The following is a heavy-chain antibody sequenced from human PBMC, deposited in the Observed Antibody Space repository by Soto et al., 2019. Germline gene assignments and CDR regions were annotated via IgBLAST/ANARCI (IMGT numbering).Heavy chain of an antibody. CDR2: IYYSGTT. V-gene: IGHV4-28*01. CDR3: ARREIQGPIDY. J-gene: IGHJ4*02. CDR1: GYSISSSNW. D-gene: IGHD1-26*01. Sequence: LETLSLSCGVAGYSISSSNWWGWIRQPPGKGLEWIGYIYYSGTTYYNPSLKSRVTMSVDTSRNQFSLKLTSVTAVDTAVYYCARREIQGPIDYWGQGTLVTVSS.